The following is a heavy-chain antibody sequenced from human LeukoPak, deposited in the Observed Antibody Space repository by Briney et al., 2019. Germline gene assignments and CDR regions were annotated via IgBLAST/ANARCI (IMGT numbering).Heavy chain of an antibody. D-gene: IGHD3-10*01. J-gene: IGHJ4*02. CDR3: ARVGTMVRGVINY. V-gene: IGHV1-8*01. CDR1: GYTFTSYD. CDR2: MNPNSGNT. Sequence: ASVKVSCKASGYTFTSYDINWVRQATGQGLEWMGWMNPNSGNTGYAQKFQGRVTMTSNTSISTAYMELSSLRSEDTAVYYCARVGTMVRGVINYWGQGTLVTVSS.